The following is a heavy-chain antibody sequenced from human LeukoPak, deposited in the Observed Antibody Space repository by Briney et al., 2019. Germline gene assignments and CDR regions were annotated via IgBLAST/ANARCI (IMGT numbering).Heavy chain of an antibody. Sequence: PGGSLRLSCAASGFTVSSNYMSWVRQAPGKGLEWVSYISSSGSTIYYADSVKGRFTISRDNAKNSLYLQMNSLRAEDTAVYYCARALRTYGSGSYYLDYWGQGTLVTVSS. J-gene: IGHJ4*02. CDR2: ISSSGSTI. D-gene: IGHD3-10*01. CDR3: ARALRTYGSGSYYLDY. CDR1: GFTVSSNY. V-gene: IGHV3-11*04.